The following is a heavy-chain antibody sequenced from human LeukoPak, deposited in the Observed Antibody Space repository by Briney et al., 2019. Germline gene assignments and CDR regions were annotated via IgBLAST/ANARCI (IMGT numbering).Heavy chain of an antibody. D-gene: IGHD5-18*01. Sequence: SQTLSLTCAISGDSVSSNSAAWNWIRQSPSRGLEWLGRTYYRSKWYNDYAVSVKSRITINPDTSKNQFSLQLNSVTPEDTAVYYCARDKVPLETAMDPYYYYGMDVWGQGTTVTVSS. V-gene: IGHV6-1*01. CDR1: GDSVSSNSAA. CDR3: ARDKVPLETAMDPYYYYGMDV. CDR2: TYYRSKWYN. J-gene: IGHJ6*02.